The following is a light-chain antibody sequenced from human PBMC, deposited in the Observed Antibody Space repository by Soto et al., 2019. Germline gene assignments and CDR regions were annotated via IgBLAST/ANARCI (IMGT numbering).Light chain of an antibody. CDR2: GAS. CDR1: QGVSSAS. J-gene: IGKJ1*01. Sequence: KQSPRTLSLSPGERATLSCRASQGVSSASFAWYQQKPGQAPRLLIYGASSRATGIPDRFSGSGSGTEFTLTISSLQSEDFAVYYCQQYNNWPPWTFGQGTKVDIK. V-gene: IGKV3D-15*01. CDR3: QQYNNWPPWT.